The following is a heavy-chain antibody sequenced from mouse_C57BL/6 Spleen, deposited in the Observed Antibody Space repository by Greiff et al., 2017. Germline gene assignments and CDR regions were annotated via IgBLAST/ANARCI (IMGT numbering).Heavy chain of an antibody. J-gene: IGHJ3*01. CDR1: GYAFSSYW. V-gene: IGHV1-80*01. D-gene: IGHD1-1*01. CDR2: IYPGDGDT. Sequence: QVQLQQSGAELVKPGASVKISCKASGYAFSSYWMNWVKQRPGKGLEWIGQIYPGDGDTNYNGKFKGKATLTADKSSSTAYMQLSSLTSEDSAVYCCASPDYYGSSYEFAYWGQGTLGTVSA. CDR3: ASPDYYGSSYEFAY.